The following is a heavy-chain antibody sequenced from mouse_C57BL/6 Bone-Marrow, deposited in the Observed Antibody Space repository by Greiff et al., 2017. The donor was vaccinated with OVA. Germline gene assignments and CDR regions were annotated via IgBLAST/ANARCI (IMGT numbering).Heavy chain of an antibody. CDR2: INPNNGGT. Sequence: VQLQQSGPELVKPGASVKIPCTASGYTFTDYNMDWVQQSPGKSLEWIGDINPNNGGTIYHKKFKGKATMPVDKTSSTAYMELRSLTAEDTAVYYSARHGTWFAYWGQGTLVTVSA. V-gene: IGHV1-18*01. CDR1: GYTFTDYN. CDR3: ARHGTWFAY. D-gene: IGHD2-1*01. J-gene: IGHJ3*01.